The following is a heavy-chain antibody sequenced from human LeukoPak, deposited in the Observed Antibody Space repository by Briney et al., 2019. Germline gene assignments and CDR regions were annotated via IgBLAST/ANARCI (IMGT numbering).Heavy chain of an antibody. V-gene: IGHV4-39*01. Sequence: SETLSLTCTVSGGSISSSSYYWGWIRQPPGKGLEWIGSIYYSGSTYYNPSLKSRVTISVDTSKNQFSLKLSSVTAAETAVYYCARCGGSYYGAYYYYYYMDVWGKGTTVTVSS. CDR3: ARCGGSYYGAYYYYYYMDV. CDR2: IYYSGST. D-gene: IGHD1-26*01. CDR1: GGSISSSSYY. J-gene: IGHJ6*03.